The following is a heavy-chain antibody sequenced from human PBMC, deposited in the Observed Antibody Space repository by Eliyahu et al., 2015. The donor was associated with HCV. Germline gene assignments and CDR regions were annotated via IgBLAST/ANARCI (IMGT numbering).Heavy chain of an antibody. J-gene: IGHJ5*02. CDR2: VHYSGQT. CDR3: ARDIGGCSSTSCNIAWFDP. V-gene: IGHV4-59*01. CDR1: GGSIGSNY. D-gene: IGHD2-2*02. Sequence: QVQLQESGPGLVKPSETLSLTCTVSGGSIGSNYWNWMRQAPGKGLXWIGYVHYSGQTYYNPSLKSRVTMSLDRSKRQYSLRVASVTAADTAVYYCARDIGGCSSTSCNIAWFDPWGQGTLVTVSS.